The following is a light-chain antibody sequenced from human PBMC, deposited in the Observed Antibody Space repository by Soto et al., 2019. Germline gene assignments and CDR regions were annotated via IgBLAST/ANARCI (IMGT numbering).Light chain of an antibody. V-gene: IGKV1-5*03. J-gene: IGKJ1*01. CDR2: KAS. Sequence: DIQVTQSPSTLSASVGDRVTITCRASQSISPWLAWYQQKPGKAPKLLIYKASTLESGVPSRFSGTISGTEFTLTISSLQPDDFATYYCQQYSSYWTFGQGTRVEIK. CDR1: QSISPW. CDR3: QQYSSYWT.